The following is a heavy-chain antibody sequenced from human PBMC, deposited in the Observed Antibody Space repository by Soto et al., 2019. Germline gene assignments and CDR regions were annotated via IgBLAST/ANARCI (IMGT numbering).Heavy chain of an antibody. J-gene: IGHJ6*02. V-gene: IGHV5-51*01. CDR3: ATRVHGDYPGKYYYAMDV. D-gene: IGHD2-21*01. CDR2: DIIDT. CDR1: GFTFSSCA. Sequence: GXSLRLSCAASGFTFSSCAMGWFRPAPGKGLEWVSDIIDTRYSPSFQGQVTISADKSISTAYLQWNSLKASGTAMYYCATRVHGDYPGKYYYAMDVWGQGTTVTVSS.